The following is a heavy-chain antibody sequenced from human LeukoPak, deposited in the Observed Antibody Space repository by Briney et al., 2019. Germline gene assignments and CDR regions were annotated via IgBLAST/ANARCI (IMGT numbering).Heavy chain of an antibody. V-gene: IGHV4-4*07. Sequence: SETLSLTCTVSGGSISSYYWSWIRQPAGKGLEWIGRIYTSGSTNYNPSLKSRVAISVDTSKNQFSLDLSSVTAADTAVYYCARQKCTSASCLTKNAFDIWGQGAMVTASS. CDR1: GGSISSYY. CDR3: ARQKCTSASCLTKNAFDI. CDR2: IYTSGST. D-gene: IGHD2-2*01. J-gene: IGHJ3*02.